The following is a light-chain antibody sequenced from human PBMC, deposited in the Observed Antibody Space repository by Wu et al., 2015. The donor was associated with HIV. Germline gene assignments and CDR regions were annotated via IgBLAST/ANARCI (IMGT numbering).Light chain of an antibody. V-gene: IGKV3D-20*02. CDR1: QSVSSNY. CDR2: GTS. Sequence: EIVLTQSPGTLSLSPGERATLSCRASQSVSSNYLAWYQQKPGQAPRLLIYGTSSRATGIPDRFSGSGSGTDFTLTISRLEPEDFAVYYCQQCNSWPLTFGQGTRLEI. CDR3: QQCNSWPLT. J-gene: IGKJ5*01.